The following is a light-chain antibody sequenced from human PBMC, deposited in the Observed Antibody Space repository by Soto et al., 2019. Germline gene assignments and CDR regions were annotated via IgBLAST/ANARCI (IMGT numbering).Light chain of an antibody. CDR2: TGS. J-gene: IGKJ4*01. CDR3: QQANSFPLT. V-gene: IGKV1-12*01. CDR1: QGISNW. Sequence: DIQMTQSPSSVSASVGDRVSITCRASQGISNWLAWYQQKPGRAPKLLIYTGSSLQSGVPSRFSGTGSGTEVTLTMSSLQPEDGATYYCQQANSFPLTVGGGTKVEIK.